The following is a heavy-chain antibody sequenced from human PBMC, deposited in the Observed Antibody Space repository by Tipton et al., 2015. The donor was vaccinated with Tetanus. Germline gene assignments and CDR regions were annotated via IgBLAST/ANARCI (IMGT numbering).Heavy chain of an antibody. J-gene: IGHJ6*02. D-gene: IGHD3-22*01. V-gene: IGHV1-2*02. CDR3: ARDRGDYIYYGMDV. Sequence: QLVQSGAEVKKPGASVKVSCKASGYTFTGYYIYWVRQAPGQGLEWMGWIDPNSGGTNYAQKFQGRVTMTRDTSISTADMGLSSLRSEDTAVYYCARDRGDYIYYGMDVWGPGSTVTVS. CDR1: GYTFTGYY. CDR2: IDPNSGGT.